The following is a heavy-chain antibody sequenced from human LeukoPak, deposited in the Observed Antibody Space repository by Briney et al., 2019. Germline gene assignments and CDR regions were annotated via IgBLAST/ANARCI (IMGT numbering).Heavy chain of an antibody. D-gene: IGHD3-16*01. J-gene: IGHJ4*02. CDR3: ARDRGGAFDY. V-gene: IGHV3-21*01. CDR2: ITGDCKYI. Sequence: GGSLRLSCAASGFIFKTYTMTWVRQAPGKGLEWVSSITGDCKYITYADSVKGRFTISRDNAKNSLYLQVASLRAEDTAVYYCARDRGGAFDYWGQGTLVTVSS. CDR1: GFIFKTYT.